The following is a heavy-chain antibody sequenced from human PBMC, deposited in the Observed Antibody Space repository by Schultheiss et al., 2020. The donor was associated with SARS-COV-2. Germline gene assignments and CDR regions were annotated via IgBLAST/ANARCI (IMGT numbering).Heavy chain of an antibody. CDR1: GFTFSSYA. CDR3: ARDTYYFGSGSDPPFDH. J-gene: IGHJ4*02. V-gene: IGHV3-23*01. CDR2: ITNTVSGGWT. D-gene: IGHD3-10*01. Sequence: GGSLRLSCAASGFTFSSYAMSWVRQAPGKGLEWVSAITNTVSGGWTYYADSVKGRFTISRDNSKNTLYLQMNSLRADDTAVYYCARDTYYFGSGSDPPFDHWGQGTLVTVSS.